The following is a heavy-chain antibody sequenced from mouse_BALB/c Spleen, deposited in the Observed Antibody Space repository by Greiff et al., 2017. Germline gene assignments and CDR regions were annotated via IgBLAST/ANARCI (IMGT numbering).Heavy chain of an antibody. CDR2: ISSGGST. J-gene: IGHJ4*01. CDR3: ARGRDGAMDY. Sequence: EVQGVESGGGLVKPGGSLKLSCAASGFTFSSYAMSWVRQTPEKRLEWVASISSGGSTYYPDSVKGRFTISRDNARNILYLQMSSLRSEDTAMYYCARGRDGAMDYWGQGTSVTVSS. CDR1: GFTFSSYA. V-gene: IGHV5-6-5*01.